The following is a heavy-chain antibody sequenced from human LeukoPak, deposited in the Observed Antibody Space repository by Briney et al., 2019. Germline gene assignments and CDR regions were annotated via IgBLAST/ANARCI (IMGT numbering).Heavy chain of an antibody. J-gene: IGHJ2*01. D-gene: IGHD2-15*01. CDR2: ISGSGGGT. Sequence: GGSLRLSCAASGFTFSSYAMSWVRQAPGKGLEWVSGISGSGGGTFYADSVEGGFTISRDNSHNTLYLQIHSLRAEDTAVYSCARRALVVATSYWYFDLWGRGTLVTVSS. V-gene: IGHV3-23*01. CDR3: ARRALVVATSYWYFDL. CDR1: GFTFSSYA.